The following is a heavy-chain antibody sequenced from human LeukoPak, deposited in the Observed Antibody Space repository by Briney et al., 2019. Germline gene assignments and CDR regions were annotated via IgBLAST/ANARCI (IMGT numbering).Heavy chain of an antibody. Sequence: ASVKVSCKASGGTFSSYAISWVRQAPGQGLEWMGRIIPIFGIANYAQKFQGRVTITADKSTSTAYMELSSLRSEDTAVYYCGVGWLTGPKDYWGQGTLVTVSS. CDR2: IIPIFGIA. D-gene: IGHD5-24*01. CDR3: GVGWLTGPKDY. J-gene: IGHJ4*02. CDR1: GGTFSSYA. V-gene: IGHV1-69*04.